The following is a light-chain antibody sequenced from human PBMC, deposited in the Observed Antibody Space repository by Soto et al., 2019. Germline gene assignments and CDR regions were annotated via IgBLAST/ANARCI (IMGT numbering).Light chain of an antibody. Sequence: EIRLTQSPAVLSASVGDRVTITCRASQGISGYLAWYQQKPGKVPKLLIYSTSTLQSGVPSRFSGSASGTEFTLSISGLQPEDFATYYCQQLNTYLIPFGQGTLLAI. J-gene: IGKJ5*01. V-gene: IGKV1-9*01. CDR2: STS. CDR1: QGISGY. CDR3: QQLNTYLIP.